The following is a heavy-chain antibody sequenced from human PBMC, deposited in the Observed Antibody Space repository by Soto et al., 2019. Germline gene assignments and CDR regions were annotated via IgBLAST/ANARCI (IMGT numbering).Heavy chain of an antibody. J-gene: IGHJ4*02. Sequence: SETLSLTCAVYGGSSSGWYWTWIRQSPVKGLEWIGEISSGITNYNPSLKSRVTISADTSKNQFSLKLSFVTAADTAVYYCARGPYSRGVGATNPSHWGQGTPVTVSS. D-gene: IGHD1-26*01. V-gene: IGHV4-34*01. CDR3: ARGPYSRGVGATNPSH. CDR1: GGSSSGWY. CDR2: ISSGIT.